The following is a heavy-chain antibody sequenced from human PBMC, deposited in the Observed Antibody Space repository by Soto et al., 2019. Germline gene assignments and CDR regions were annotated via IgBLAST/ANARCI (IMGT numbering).Heavy chain of an antibody. CDR1: GGSISSGDFY. V-gene: IGHV4-30-4*01. Sequence: QVQLQESGPGLVKPSQTLSLTCTVSGGSISSGDFYWSWIRQPPGKGLEWIGYIYYSGSTYYNPSLKSRVTISVDTSKNQFSLKLSSVTAADTAVYYCASLLSDYGDFTQNWFDPWGQGTLVTVSS. CDR2: IYYSGST. D-gene: IGHD4-17*01. CDR3: ASLLSDYGDFTQNWFDP. J-gene: IGHJ5*02.